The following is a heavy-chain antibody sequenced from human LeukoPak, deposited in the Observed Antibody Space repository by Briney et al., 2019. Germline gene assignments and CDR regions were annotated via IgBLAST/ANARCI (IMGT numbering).Heavy chain of an antibody. V-gene: IGHV3-21*01. CDR2: ISTNDI. CDR1: GFTLSSHT. J-gene: IGHJ6*03. CDR3: ASLPTAASYMDV. D-gene: IGHD6-25*01. Sequence: GGSLRLSCAASGFTLSSHTMNWVRQAPGRGPEWVSAISTNDIQYADSVKGRFTISRDNAKNSLYLQMDRLRAEDTAVYYCASLPTAASYMDVWGKGTTVTVSS.